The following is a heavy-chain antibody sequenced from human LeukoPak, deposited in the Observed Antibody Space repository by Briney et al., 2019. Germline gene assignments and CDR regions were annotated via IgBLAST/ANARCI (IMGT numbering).Heavy chain of an antibody. Sequence: SETLSLTCTVSGGSMISTNYYWGWTRQPPGKGLEWFGSISYIGATSYNPSLSGRVTISIDTSKNQFSLKLSSVTAADTAVYYCARKGLDPWGQGTLVTVSS. V-gene: IGHV4-39*01. CDR2: ISYIGAT. CDR1: GGSMISTNYY. CDR3: ARKGLDP. J-gene: IGHJ5*02.